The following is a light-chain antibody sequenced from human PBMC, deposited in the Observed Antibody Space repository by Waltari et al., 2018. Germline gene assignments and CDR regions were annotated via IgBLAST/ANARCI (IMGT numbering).Light chain of an antibody. V-gene: IGLV4-60*03. CDR2: LEGSGSY. Sequence: QPVLTQSSSASASLGSSVKLTCTRSSGHSSYIIAWHQQQPGKAPRYLMKLEGSGSYNKGSGVPDRFSGSSSGADRYLTISNLQSEDEADYYCETWDSNTRVFGGGTKLTVL. CDR1: SGHSSYI. J-gene: IGLJ3*02. CDR3: ETWDSNTRV.